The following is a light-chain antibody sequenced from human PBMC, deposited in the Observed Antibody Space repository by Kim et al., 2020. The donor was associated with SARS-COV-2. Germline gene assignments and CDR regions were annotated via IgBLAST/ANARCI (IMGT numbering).Light chain of an antibody. CDR3: QKYDIAPWT. Sequence: ESVGDRVTITCRASHAISNYLAWYQQKPGKVPKLLIYAASTLQSGVPSRFSGSGSGTDFTLTISSLQPEDVATYYCQKYDIAPWTFGQGTKVDIK. V-gene: IGKV1-27*01. CDR2: AAS. CDR1: HAISNY. J-gene: IGKJ1*01.